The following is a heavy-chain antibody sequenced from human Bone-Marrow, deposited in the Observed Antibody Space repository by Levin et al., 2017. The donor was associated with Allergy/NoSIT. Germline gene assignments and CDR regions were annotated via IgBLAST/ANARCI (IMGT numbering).Heavy chain of an antibody. D-gene: IGHD2-2*03. CDR2: LSQIGGTT. CDR1: GFTFSSHA. J-gene: IGHJ4*02. V-gene: IGHV3-23*01. Sequence: PGGSLRLSCVASGFTFSSHAMSWVRQAPGKGLEWVSALSQIGGTTNYADSVKGRFTISRDNSKNTLYLHMSSLRAEDTAVYYCGKSVVDSVYDYWGQGTLVTVSS. CDR3: GKSVVDSVYDY.